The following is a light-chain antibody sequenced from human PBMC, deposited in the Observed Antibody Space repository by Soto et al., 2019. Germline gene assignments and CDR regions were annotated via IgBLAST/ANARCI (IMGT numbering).Light chain of an antibody. J-gene: IGLJ2*01. V-gene: IGLV2-8*01. CDR3: SSYAGSNKLL. CDR1: SSDVGGYNY. Sequence: QSVLTQPPSASGSPGQSVTISCTGTSSDVGGYNYVSWYQQHPGKAPKLMIYEVNKRPSGVPDRFSGSKSGNTASLTVSGLQGEDKADYYCSSYAGSNKLLFGGGTNVTVL. CDR2: EVN.